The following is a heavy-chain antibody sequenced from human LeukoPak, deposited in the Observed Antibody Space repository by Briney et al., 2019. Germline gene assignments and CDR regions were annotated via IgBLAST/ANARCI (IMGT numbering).Heavy chain of an antibody. D-gene: IGHD3-16*01. J-gene: IGHJ6*03. CDR2: IIPIFGTA. Sequence: SVKVSCKASGGTFSSYAISWVRQAPGQGLEWMGGIIPIFGTANYAQKFQGRVTITTDESTSTAYMELSSLRSEDTAVYHCARAVRSVWGSYYYYMDVWGKGTTVTVSS. CDR1: GGTFSSYA. V-gene: IGHV1-69*05. CDR3: ARAVRSVWGSYYYYMDV.